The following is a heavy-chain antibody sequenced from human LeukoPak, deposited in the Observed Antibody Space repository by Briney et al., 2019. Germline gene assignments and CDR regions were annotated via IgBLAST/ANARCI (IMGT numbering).Heavy chain of an antibody. CDR2: IYYSGST. J-gene: IGHJ4*02. CDR1: GGSISSYY. V-gene: IGHV4-59*08. D-gene: IGHD4-11*01. Sequence: PSETLSLTCTVSGGSISSYYWSWIRQPPGPGLEWIGYIYYSGSTNYNPSLKSRVTISVDTSKNQFSLKLSSVTAADTAVYYCARLVTTRESIGIDYWGQGTLVTVSS. CDR3: ARLVTTRESIGIDY.